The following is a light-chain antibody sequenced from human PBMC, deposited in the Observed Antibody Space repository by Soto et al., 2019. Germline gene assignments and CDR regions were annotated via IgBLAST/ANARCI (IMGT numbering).Light chain of an antibody. J-gene: IGKJ1*01. CDR3: QHYNSYSEA. CDR1: QTINNL. V-gene: IGKV1-5*03. Sequence: DIQMTQSPSTRPASVGDRVSITCRASQTINNLMAWYQQKPGQAPKPLIYKASNLETGVPSRFSGSGSGTEFTLTISSLQPDDFATYYCQHYNSYSEAFGQGTKVDIK. CDR2: KAS.